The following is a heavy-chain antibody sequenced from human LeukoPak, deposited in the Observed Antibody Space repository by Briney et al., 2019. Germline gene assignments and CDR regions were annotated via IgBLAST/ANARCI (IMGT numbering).Heavy chain of an antibody. V-gene: IGHV1-69*05. CDR2: IIPIFGTA. J-gene: IGHJ4*02. Sequence: SVKVSCKASGGTFSSYAISWVRQAPGQGLEWMGGIIPIFGTANYAQKFQGRVTITTDESTSTAYMELSSLRSEDTAVYYCARLGRDGYRGDYWGQGTLVTVSS. CDR1: GGTFSSYA. CDR3: ARLGRDGYRGDY. D-gene: IGHD5-24*01.